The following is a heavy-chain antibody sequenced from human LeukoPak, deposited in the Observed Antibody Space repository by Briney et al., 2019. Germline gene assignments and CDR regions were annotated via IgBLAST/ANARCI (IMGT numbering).Heavy chain of an antibody. J-gene: IGHJ4*02. D-gene: IGHD3-10*01. CDR1: GYTFTGYY. CDR2: INPNSGGT. CDR3: ARDKFGELFSFDY. Sequence: GASVKVSCKASGYTFTGYYMHWVRQAPGPGLEWMGWINPNSGGTNYAQKFQGRVTMTRDTSISTAYMELSRLRSDDTAVYYCARDKFGELFSFDYWGQGTLVTVSS. V-gene: IGHV1-2*02.